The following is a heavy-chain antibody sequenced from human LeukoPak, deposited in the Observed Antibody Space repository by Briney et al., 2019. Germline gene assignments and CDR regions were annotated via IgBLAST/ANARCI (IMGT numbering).Heavy chain of an antibody. J-gene: IGHJ6*02. D-gene: IGHD5-24*01. V-gene: IGHV4-34*01. CDR1: GESFSGYY. Sequence: PSETLSLTCAVYGESFSGYYWSWIRQPPGKGLEWIGEINHSGSTNYNPSLKSRVTISVDTSKNQFSLKLSSVTAADTAVYYCARGRMATIRRSPYYYYGMDVWGQGTTVTVSS. CDR2: INHSGST. CDR3: ARGRMATIRRSPYYYYGMDV.